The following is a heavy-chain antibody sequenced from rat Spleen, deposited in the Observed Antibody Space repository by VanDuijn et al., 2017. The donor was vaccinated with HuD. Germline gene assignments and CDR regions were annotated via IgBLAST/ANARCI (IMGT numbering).Heavy chain of an antibody. Sequence: QVQLKESGPGLVQPSQTLSLTCTVSGFSLSNYGVIWVRQPPGKGLDWMGVIWGDGNSNFNSALKSRLSISRDTSKSQVFLKMSSLQTEDTATYYCARALQYPHYWGQGVMVTVSS. V-gene: IGHV2-13*01. CDR2: IWGDGNS. CDR3: ARALQYPHY. CDR1: GFSLSNYG. D-gene: IGHD1-8*01. J-gene: IGHJ2*01.